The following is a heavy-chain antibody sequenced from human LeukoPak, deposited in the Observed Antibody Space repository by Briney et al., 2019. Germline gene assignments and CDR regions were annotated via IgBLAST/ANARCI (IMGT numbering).Heavy chain of an antibody. CDR1: GFTFDDYA. CDR3: AKDTGWFGAGGAFDI. J-gene: IGHJ3*02. D-gene: IGHD3-10*01. CDR2: ISWNSGSI. V-gene: IGHV3-9*01. Sequence: PGGSLRLSCAASGFTFDDYAMHWVRQAPGKGLEWVSGISWNSGSIGYADSVKGRFTISRDNAKNSLYLQMNSLRAEDTALHYCAKDTGWFGAGGAFDIWGQGTMVTVSS.